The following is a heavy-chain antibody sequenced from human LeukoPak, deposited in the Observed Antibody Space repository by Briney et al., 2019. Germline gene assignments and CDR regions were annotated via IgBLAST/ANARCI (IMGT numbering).Heavy chain of an antibody. Sequence: ASVKVSCKASGGTFSSYAISWVRQAPGKGLEWMGGFDPEDGETIYAQKFQGRVTMTEDTSTDTAYMELSSLRSEDTAVYYCATDVVVVAATVTPYWGQGTLVTVSS. J-gene: IGHJ4*02. CDR1: GGTFSSYA. CDR2: FDPEDGET. D-gene: IGHD2-15*01. CDR3: ATDVVVVAATVTPY. V-gene: IGHV1-24*01.